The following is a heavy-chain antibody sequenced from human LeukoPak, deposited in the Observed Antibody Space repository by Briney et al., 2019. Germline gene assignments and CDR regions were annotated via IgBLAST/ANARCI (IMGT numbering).Heavy chain of an antibody. CDR3: AREATGIVPAAIRYYYMDV. D-gene: IGHD2-2*01. Sequence: SETLSLTCTVSGGSISSYYWSWIRQPPGKGLEWIGYIYYSGSTNYNPSLKSRVTISVDTSKNQFSLKLSSVTAADTAVYYCAREATGIVPAAIRYYYMDVWGKGTTVTVSS. J-gene: IGHJ6*03. CDR2: IYYSGST. V-gene: IGHV4-59*12. CDR1: GGSISSYY.